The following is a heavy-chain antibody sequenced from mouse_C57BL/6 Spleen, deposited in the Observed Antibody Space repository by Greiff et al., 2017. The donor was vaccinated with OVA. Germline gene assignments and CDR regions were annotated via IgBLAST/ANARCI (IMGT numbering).Heavy chain of an antibody. D-gene: IGHD2-4*01. Sequence: QVQLQQSGAELAIPRASVKLSCKAPGYTFPSYWMHWVKQRPGQGLEWIGYINPSSGYTKYNQKFKDKATLTADKSSSTAYMQLSSLTYEDSAVYFCARARNDFDRDLYAMGYWSHVTSVTVSS. CDR3: ARARNDFDRDLYAMGY. CDR2: INPSSGYT. J-gene: IGHJ4*01. V-gene: IGHV1-7*01. CDR1: GYTFPSYW.